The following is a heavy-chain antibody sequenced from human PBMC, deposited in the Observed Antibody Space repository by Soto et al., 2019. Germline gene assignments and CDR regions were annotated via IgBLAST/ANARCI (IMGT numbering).Heavy chain of an antibody. Sequence: GGSLRLSCAASGFTFSSYAMSWVRQAPGKGLEWVSAISGSGGSTYYADSVKGRFTISRDNSKNTLYLQMNSLRAEDTAVYYCAKDPQPKVYGQANAFDIWGQGTMVTVSS. CDR1: GFTFSSYA. J-gene: IGHJ3*02. CDR2: ISGSGGST. V-gene: IGHV3-23*01. D-gene: IGHD2-8*01. CDR3: AKDPQPKVYGQANAFDI.